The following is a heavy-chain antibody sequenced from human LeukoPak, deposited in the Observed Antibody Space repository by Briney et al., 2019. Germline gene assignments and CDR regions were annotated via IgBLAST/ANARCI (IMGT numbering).Heavy chain of an antibody. V-gene: IGHV3-21*01. CDR2: ISSSSSYI. CDR1: GFTFSSYS. D-gene: IGHD6-19*01. J-gene: IGHJ4*02. CDR3: ARTGYSSGWYPFGALDY. Sequence: GGSLRLSCAASGFTFSSYSMNWVRQAPGKGLEWVSSISSSSSYIYYADSVKGRFTISRDNAKNSLYLQMNSLRAEDTAVYYCARTGYSSGWYPFGALDYWGQGTLVTVSS.